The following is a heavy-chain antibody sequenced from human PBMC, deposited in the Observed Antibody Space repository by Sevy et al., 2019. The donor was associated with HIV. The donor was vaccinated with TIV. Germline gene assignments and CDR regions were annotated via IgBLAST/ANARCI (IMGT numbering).Heavy chain of an antibody. CDR1: GFSFSNNA. D-gene: IGHD5-18*01. J-gene: IGHJ4*02. CDR2: IDSGGLT. V-gene: IGHV3-23*01. Sequence: GGSLILSCGASGFSFSNNAMNWVRQAPGKGPEWVSGIDSGGLTYYADSVKGRFTISRDNSMEMLFLQMNSLRPDDTAVYYCATGDTAMITDLDYWGQGTLVTVSS. CDR3: ATGDTAMITDLDY.